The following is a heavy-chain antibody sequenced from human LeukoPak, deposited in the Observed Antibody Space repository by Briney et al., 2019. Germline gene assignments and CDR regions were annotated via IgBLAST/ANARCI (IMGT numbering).Heavy chain of an antibody. D-gene: IGHD3/OR15-3a*01. V-gene: IGHV3-15*01. CDR1: GFAFSDAW. J-gene: IGHJ4*02. Sequence: GGSLRLSCAASGFAFSDAWMTWVRQAPGKGLEWVGLIKSKTAGGTTEYAAPVKDRFTISRDDSKNTLYLQMNSLKTEDTAVYYCTTWTSHWGQGTLVTVSS. CDR3: TTWTSH. CDR2: IKSKTAGGTT.